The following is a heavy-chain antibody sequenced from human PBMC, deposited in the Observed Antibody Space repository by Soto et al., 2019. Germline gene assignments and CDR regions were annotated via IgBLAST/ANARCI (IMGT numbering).Heavy chain of an antibody. CDR3: ASLGVGDWANYYYYYGMDV. J-gene: IGHJ6*02. CDR1: GFTFSVHA. V-gene: IGHV3-23*01. Sequence: GGSLRLSCAASGFTFSVHAMTWVRQAPGKGLEWVSAVTAIGGSTYSADSVKGRFTISRDNSKNTLFLQMNSLRAEDTAVYYCASLGVGDWANYYYYYGMDVWGQGTTVTVSS. CDR2: VTAIGGST. D-gene: IGHD2-21*02.